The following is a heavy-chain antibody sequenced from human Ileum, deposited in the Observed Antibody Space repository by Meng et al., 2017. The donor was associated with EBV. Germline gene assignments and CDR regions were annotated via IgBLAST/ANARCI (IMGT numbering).Heavy chain of an antibody. J-gene: IGHJ4*02. Sequence: GLGSVVVSGGGSLGLLCAAIGFAYRSYRMHWGRQAPGKGLVWVARITSDGSSTTYPDSVKGRFTISRDNAKNTLYLQMNSLRAEDTAVYYCARVLDGSSPGYVYWGQGTLVTVSS. CDR2: ITSDGSST. V-gene: IGHV3-74*01. D-gene: IGHD6-6*01. CDR3: ARVLDGSSPGYVY. CDR1: GFAYRSYR.